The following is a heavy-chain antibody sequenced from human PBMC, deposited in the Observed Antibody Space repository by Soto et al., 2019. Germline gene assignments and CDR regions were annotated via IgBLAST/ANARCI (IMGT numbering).Heavy chain of an antibody. CDR2: IKTDGTYT. J-gene: IGHJ3*01. D-gene: IGHD2-21*01. Sequence: EVQLVESGGGLVQPGGSLTLSCAASGFTVSNHCMHWVRQAPGRGLESISRIKTDGTYTDYADSVKGRFTISRDNAKNMLYLQMDSLRPEDTAVYYCARPKGAAYSAFDVWGQGTVVTVSS. CDR1: GFTVSNHC. V-gene: IGHV3-74*01. CDR3: ARPKGAAYSAFDV.